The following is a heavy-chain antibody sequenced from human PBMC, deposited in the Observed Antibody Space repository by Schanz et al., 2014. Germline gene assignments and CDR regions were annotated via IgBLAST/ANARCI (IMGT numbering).Heavy chain of an antibody. J-gene: IGHJ4*02. CDR2: ISGSVSST. D-gene: IGHD3-3*02. CDR1: GFTFSSHA. CDR3: ATDHLPGLYYFDY. Sequence: EAQLVESGGGLVEPGGSLRLSCAASGFTFSSHAMSWVRQAPGKGLEWVSAISGSVSSTYYADSVKGRFIISRDNSKNTLYLQMNSLRAEDTAVYYCATDHLPGLYYFDYWGKGTRVTVSS. V-gene: IGHV3-23*04.